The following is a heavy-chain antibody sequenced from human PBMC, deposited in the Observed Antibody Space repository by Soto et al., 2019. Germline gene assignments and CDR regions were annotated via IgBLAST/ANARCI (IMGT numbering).Heavy chain of an antibody. CDR1: GGTFSSYA. CDR3: ALSGYDYVVVDY. J-gene: IGHJ4*02. D-gene: IGHD5-12*01. V-gene: IGHV1-69*06. CDR2: IIPIFGTA. Sequence: SVKVSCKASGGTFSSYAISWVRQAPGQGLEWMGGIIPIFGTANYAQKFQGRVTITADKSTSTAYMELSRLRSEDTAVYYCALSGYDYVVVDYWGQGTLVTVSS.